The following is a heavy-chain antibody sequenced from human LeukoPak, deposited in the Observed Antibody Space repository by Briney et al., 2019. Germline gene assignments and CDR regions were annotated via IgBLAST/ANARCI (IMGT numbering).Heavy chain of an antibody. V-gene: IGHV3-23*01. CDR2: ISFSGGNT. D-gene: IGHD5-24*01. J-gene: IGHJ3*01. CDR1: GFTFSGSA. Sequence: GGSLRLSCAVSGFTFSGSAMSWVRQAPGKGLEWVSLISFSGGNTHYADSVKGRFTISRDNSKDTLYLQMNSLRAEDTAIYYCARDIQLSTWGLGTMVTVSS. CDR3: ARDIQLST.